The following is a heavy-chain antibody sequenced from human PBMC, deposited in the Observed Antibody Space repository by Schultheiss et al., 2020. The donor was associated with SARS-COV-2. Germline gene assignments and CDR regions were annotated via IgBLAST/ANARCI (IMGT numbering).Heavy chain of an antibody. CDR3: ARDPPYYDILTGYQPGAFDI. CDR1: GGSISSGGYY. V-gene: IGHV4-31*03. Sequence: SETLSLTCTVSGGSISSGGYYWSWIRQHPGKGLEWIGYIYYSGSTYYNPSLKSRVTISVDTSKNQFSLKLSSVTAADTAVYYCARDPPYYDILTGYQPGAFDIWGQGTMVTVSS. J-gene: IGHJ3*02. D-gene: IGHD3-9*01. CDR2: IYYSGST.